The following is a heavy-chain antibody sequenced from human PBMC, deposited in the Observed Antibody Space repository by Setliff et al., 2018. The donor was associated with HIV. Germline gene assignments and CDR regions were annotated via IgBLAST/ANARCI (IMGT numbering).Heavy chain of an antibody. V-gene: IGHV4-59*01. CDR1: GGSISTYY. D-gene: IGHD3-22*01. CDR3: AREKIVVLRAYHFDY. Sequence: PSETLSLTCTVSGGSISTYYWSWIRQPPGKGLEWIGYISYSGSTNYNPSLKSRVTLSVKTSKNQFSLKLNSVTAADTAVYYCAREKIVVLRAYHFDYWGLGTLVTVS. CDR2: ISYSGST. J-gene: IGHJ4*02.